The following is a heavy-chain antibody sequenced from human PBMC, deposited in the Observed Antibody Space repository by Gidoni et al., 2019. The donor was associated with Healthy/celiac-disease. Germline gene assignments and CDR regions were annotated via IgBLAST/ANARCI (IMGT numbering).Heavy chain of an antibody. CDR1: GGSISSYY. CDR3: ARAVDSSSSPYYFDY. D-gene: IGHD6-6*01. V-gene: IGHV4-59*01. CDR2: IDYSGST. J-gene: IGHJ4*02. Sequence: QVQLQESGPGLVKPSEPLSPTCTVSGGSISSYYWSWIRQPPGQGLEWIGYIDYSGSTNYNPSLKSRVTISVDTSKNQFSLKLSSVTAADTAVYYCARAVDSSSSPYYFDYWGQGTLVTVSS.